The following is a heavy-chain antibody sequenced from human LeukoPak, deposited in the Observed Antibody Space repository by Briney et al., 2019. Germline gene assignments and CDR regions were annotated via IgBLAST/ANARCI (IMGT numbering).Heavy chain of an antibody. CDR2: ISTDGAIT. Sequence: GGSLRLSCAASGFTFTSVWMHWFRQAPGGGLVWISRISTDGAITGYADSVKGRFTISRDNAKNTLYLQMNSLRAEDTAVYYCARDRTTVTLFDYWGQGALVTVPS. J-gene: IGHJ4*02. CDR3: ARDRTTVTLFDY. V-gene: IGHV3-74*01. CDR1: GFTFTSVW. D-gene: IGHD4-17*01.